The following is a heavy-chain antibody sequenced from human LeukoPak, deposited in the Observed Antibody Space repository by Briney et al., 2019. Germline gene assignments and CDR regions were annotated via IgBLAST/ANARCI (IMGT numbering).Heavy chain of an antibody. CDR3: AKAPLRGYSYGSFDY. Sequence: GGSLRLSCAASGFTFDDYAMHWVRQAPGKGLEWVSGISWNGGSIGYADSVKGRFTISRDNAKNSLYLQMNSLRAEDTALYYCAKAPLRGYSYGSFDYWGQGTLVTVSS. J-gene: IGHJ4*02. CDR1: GFTFDDYA. D-gene: IGHD5-18*01. V-gene: IGHV3-9*01. CDR2: ISWNGGSI.